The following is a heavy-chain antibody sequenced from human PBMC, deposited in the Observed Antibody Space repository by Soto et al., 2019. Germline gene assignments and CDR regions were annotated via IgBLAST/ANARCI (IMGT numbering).Heavy chain of an antibody. CDR1: GYTFTSYY. CDR3: AKAPRGGVIITTYAAHIDY. CDR2: INPDGGST. J-gene: IGHJ4*02. V-gene: IGHV1-46*01. D-gene: IGHD3-3*01. Sequence: QVQLVQSGAEVKKPGASVMLSCKASGYTFTSYYMHWVRQAPGQGLEWMGIINPDGGSTRYAQKCQGRVTMTRDTSKRTFHMELSSLRSEDTAMYYCAKAPRGGVIITTYAAHIDYWGQGTLVTVSS.